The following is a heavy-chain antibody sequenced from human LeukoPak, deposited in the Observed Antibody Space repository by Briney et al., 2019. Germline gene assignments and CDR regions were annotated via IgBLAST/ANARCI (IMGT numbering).Heavy chain of an antibody. Sequence: GGSLRLSCAASGFTFSSYAMSWVRQAPGKGLEWVSAISGSGGSTYYADSVKGRFTISRDNSKNTLYLQMNSLRAEDAAVYYCAKDRGGSGSYYITDAFDIWGQGTMVTVSS. V-gene: IGHV3-23*01. CDR2: ISGSGGST. J-gene: IGHJ3*02. CDR1: GFTFSSYA. CDR3: AKDRGGSGSYYITDAFDI. D-gene: IGHD3-10*01.